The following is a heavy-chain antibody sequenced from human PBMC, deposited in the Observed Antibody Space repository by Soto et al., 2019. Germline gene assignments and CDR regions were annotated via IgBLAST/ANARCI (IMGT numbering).Heavy chain of an antibody. CDR2: ISYDGSNK. Sequence: PGGSLRLSCAASGFTFSSYGMHWVRQAPGKGLEWVAVISYDGSNKYYADSVKGRFTISRDNSKNTLYLQMNNLRAEDTAVYYCAKDHHDFWSGYGSGYMDVWGKGTTVTVSS. CDR3: AKDHHDFWSGYGSGYMDV. J-gene: IGHJ6*03. D-gene: IGHD3-3*01. CDR1: GFTFSSYG. V-gene: IGHV3-30*18.